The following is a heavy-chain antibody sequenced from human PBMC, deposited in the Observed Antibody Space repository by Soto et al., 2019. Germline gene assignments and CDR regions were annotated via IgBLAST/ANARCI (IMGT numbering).Heavy chain of an antibody. CDR3: ARGPYGTGGDYYYGMDV. CDR1: GLTVSSNY. Sequence: EVQLVESGGDLVQPGGSLRLSCAVSGLTVSSNYMSWVRQAPGKGLEWVSVLYSGGSTYYADSVKGRFTISRHDSENTLYLQMNSLRAEDTAIYYCARGPYGTGGDYYYGMDVWGQGTTVTVSS. CDR2: LYSGGST. V-gene: IGHV3-53*04. J-gene: IGHJ6*02. D-gene: IGHD3-10*01.